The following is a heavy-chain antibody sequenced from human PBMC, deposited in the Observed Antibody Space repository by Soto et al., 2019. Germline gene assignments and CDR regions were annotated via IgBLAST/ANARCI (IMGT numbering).Heavy chain of an antibody. CDR1: GGSISSYY. CDR3: ARDRTGTTEDDAFDI. J-gene: IGHJ3*02. D-gene: IGHD1-1*01. V-gene: IGHV4-59*01. Sequence: SETLSLTCTVSGGSISSYYWSWIRQPPGKGLEWIGYIYYSGSTNYNPSLKSRVTISVDTSKNQFSLKLSSVTAADTAVYYCARDRTGTTEDDAFDIWGQGTMVTVSS. CDR2: IYYSGST.